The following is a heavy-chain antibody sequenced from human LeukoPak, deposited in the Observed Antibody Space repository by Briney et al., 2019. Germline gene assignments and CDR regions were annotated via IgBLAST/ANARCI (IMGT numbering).Heavy chain of an antibody. Sequence: PSETLSLTCIVSGVSTSNYYWSWIRQPPGKGLEWIGYFSYSGSTNYNPSLKSRVTISVDTSKNQFSLKLSSVTAADTAVYYCARGWGGSSWYIDYWGQGTLVTVSS. J-gene: IGHJ4*02. CDR1: GVSTSNYY. D-gene: IGHD6-13*01. CDR3: ARGWGGSSWYIDY. CDR2: FSYSGST. V-gene: IGHV4-59*12.